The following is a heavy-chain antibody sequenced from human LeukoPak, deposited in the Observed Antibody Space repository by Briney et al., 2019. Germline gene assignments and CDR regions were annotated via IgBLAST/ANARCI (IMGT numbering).Heavy chain of an antibody. CDR1: GDSSSNNY. Sequence: SETLSLTCTVSGDSSSNNYWTWIRQSPGKGLEWIGYFYYTGSTNYNPPLQSRVTMSVDTSKNQFSLELSSVTSADTAVYYCAQSSGRYLDNWGQGILVTVSS. J-gene: IGHJ4*02. CDR3: AQSSGRYLDN. D-gene: IGHD6-19*01. CDR2: FYYTGST. V-gene: IGHV4-59*01.